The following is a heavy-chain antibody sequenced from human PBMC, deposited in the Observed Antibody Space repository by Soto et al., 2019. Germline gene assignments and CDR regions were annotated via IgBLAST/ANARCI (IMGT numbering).Heavy chain of an antibody. V-gene: IGHV4-30-4*01. CDR1: GGSISSGGSY. J-gene: IGHJ4*02. CDR3: VRYCSTTKCPFDY. D-gene: IGHD2-2*01. Sequence: QVQLQESGPGLVKPSQTLSLTCTVSGGSISSGGSYWGWIHQPPGKGLEWIGYIYYSGNTILNPSLRSRVTLSVDTSKNQFSLNLSSVTAADTAVYYCVRYCSTTKCPFDYWGQGTLVTVSS. CDR2: IYYSGNT.